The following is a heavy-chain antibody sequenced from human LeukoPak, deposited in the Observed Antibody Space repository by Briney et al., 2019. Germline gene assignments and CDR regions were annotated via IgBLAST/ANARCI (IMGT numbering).Heavy chain of an antibody. CDR3: ARLAKLGIAVARLHRWFDP. Sequence: PSETLSLTCTVSGYSISSGYYWGWIRQPPGKGLEWIGSIYHSGSTYYNPSLKSRVTISVDTSKNQFSLKLNSVTAADTTVYYCARLAKLGIAVARLHRWFDPWGQGTLVTVSS. CDR2: IYHSGST. J-gene: IGHJ5*02. D-gene: IGHD6-19*01. CDR1: GYSISSGYY. V-gene: IGHV4-38-2*02.